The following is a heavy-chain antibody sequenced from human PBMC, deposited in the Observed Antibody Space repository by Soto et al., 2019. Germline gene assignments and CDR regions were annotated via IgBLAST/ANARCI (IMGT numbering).Heavy chain of an antibody. CDR3: ARDRSSTYYYYGMDL. CDR2: ISYDGSNQ. J-gene: IGHJ6*02. Sequence: QVQLVESGGGVVQPGRSLRLSCAASGFSFSRHGMHWVRQAPGKGLEWVAVISYDGSNQDYADSVKGLFSISRDNSNNTVYLQMNSLRVEDSAVYYCARDRSSTYYYYGMDLWGQGTTVTVSS. V-gene: IGHV3-30-3*01. D-gene: IGHD6-19*01. CDR1: GFSFSRHG.